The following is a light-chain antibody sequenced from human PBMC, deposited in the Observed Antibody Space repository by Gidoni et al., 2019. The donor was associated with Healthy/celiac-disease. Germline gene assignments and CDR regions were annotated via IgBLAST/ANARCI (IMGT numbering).Light chain of an antibody. V-gene: IGLV3-25*02. CDR3: QSADSSGTYEV. Sequence: SYELTXPPSVSVSPGQTARITCSGDALPKQYAYWYQQKPGQAPVLVIYKDSERPSGIPERFSGSSSGTTVTLTISGVQAEDEADYYCQSADSSGTYEVFGGGTKLTVL. J-gene: IGLJ2*01. CDR2: KDS. CDR1: ALPKQY.